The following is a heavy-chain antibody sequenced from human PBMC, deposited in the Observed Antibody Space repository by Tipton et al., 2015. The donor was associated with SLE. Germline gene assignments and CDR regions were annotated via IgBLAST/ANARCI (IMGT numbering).Heavy chain of an antibody. V-gene: IGHV3-13*01. Sequence: SLRLSCAASGFTFSRYDMHWVRQVAGKPLEWVSAIGTTGDTLYSGSVKGRFSISRDNAKRSLSLQMNNLRVGDTAVYYCVRGGTDAFDIWGQGTMVAVST. CDR1: GFTFSRYD. CDR2: IGTTGDT. CDR3: VRGGTDAFDI. J-gene: IGHJ3*02.